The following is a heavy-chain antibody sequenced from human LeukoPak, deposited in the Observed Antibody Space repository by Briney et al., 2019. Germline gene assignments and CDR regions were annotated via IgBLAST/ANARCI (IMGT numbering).Heavy chain of an antibody. J-gene: IGHJ4*02. CDR2: IWFDGNKK. CDR3: VKGGYSYGRPFDY. D-gene: IGHD5-18*01. CDR1: GFTFSSYG. V-gene: IGHV3-30*02. Sequence: GGSLRLSCAASGFTFSSYGTHWVRQAPGKGLEWVALIWFDGNKKDYVDSVKGRFTISRDNAKNSLYLQMNSLRAEDTAVYYCVKGGYSYGRPFDYWGQGTLVTVSS.